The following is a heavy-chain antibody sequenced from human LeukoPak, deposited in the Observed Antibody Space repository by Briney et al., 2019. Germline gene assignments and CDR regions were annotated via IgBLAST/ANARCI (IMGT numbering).Heavy chain of an antibody. D-gene: IGHD6-6*01. CDR2: ITSSGSYT. CDR3: AREGYSRSSVVY. Sequence: GGSLRLSCAASGFTFSDYYMSWIRQAPGTGLEWVSYITSSGSYTNYADSVKGRFTISRDNAKSSLYLQMNSLRAEDTAVYYCAREGYSRSSVVYWGQGTLVTVSS. J-gene: IGHJ4*02. CDR1: GFTFSDYY. V-gene: IGHV3-11*06.